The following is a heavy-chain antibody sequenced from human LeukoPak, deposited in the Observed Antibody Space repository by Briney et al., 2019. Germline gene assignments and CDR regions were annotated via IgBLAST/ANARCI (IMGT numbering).Heavy chain of an antibody. CDR1: GGSISTFY. CDR3: ARVTGYMIEDYFDY. CDR2: IFTSGST. D-gene: IGHD3-9*01. J-gene: IGHJ4*02. V-gene: IGHV4-4*07. Sequence: PSETLSLTCTVSGGSISTFYWSWIRQPAGKGLEWIGRIFTSGSTNYNPSLKSRVTMSVDTSKNQFSLKLSSVTAADTAVYYCARVTGYMIEDYFDYWGQGILVTVSS.